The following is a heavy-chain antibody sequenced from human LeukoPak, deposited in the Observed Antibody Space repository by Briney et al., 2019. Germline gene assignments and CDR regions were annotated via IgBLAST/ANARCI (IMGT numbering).Heavy chain of an antibody. Sequence: GGSLRLSCAASGFTVNNYYMSWVRQAPGEGLEWVSVIYAPGSTYYADSVKGRFTISRDNFKNTLYLQMNSLTTEDTAVYYCARAGGWYSYYYYYMDVWGKGTTVTISS. CDR1: GFTVNNYY. CDR2: IYAPGST. J-gene: IGHJ6*03. CDR3: ARAGGWYSYYYYYMDV. D-gene: IGHD6-19*01. V-gene: IGHV3-66*01.